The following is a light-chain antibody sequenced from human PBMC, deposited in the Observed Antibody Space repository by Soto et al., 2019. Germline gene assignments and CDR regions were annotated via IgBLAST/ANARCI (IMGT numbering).Light chain of an antibody. CDR2: WAA. V-gene: IGKV4-1*01. CDR1: QSVLYSSNNKNY. Sequence: DIGMTQSPDALAVSLGERATINCKSSQSVLYSSNNKNYLTWYQQKTGQPPKLLIYWAATRESGVPDRFSGSGSGTDCPLTISSLQAEDGAVYFCQQYYSTPFTFGPGTKVDI. CDR3: QQYYSTPFT. J-gene: IGKJ3*01.